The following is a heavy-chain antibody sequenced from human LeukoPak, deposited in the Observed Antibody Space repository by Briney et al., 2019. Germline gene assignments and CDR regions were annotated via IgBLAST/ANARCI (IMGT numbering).Heavy chain of an antibody. Sequence: VSAISANGGSTHYADSVKGRLSFSRDNSKNTLYLQMNSLRHEDTAVYYCAKGTSGWYNFDYWGQGTLVTVSS. CDR2: ISANGGST. D-gene: IGHD6-19*01. V-gene: IGHV3-23*01. J-gene: IGHJ4*02. CDR3: AKGTSGWYNFDY.